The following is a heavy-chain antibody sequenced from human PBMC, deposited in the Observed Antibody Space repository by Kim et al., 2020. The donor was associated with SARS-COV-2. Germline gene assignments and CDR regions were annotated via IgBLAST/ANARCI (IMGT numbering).Heavy chain of an antibody. V-gene: IGHV3-23*01. CDR1: GFTFSSYA. CDR2: ISGSGGST. Sequence: GGSLRLSCAASGFTFSSYAMSWVRQAPGKGLEWVSAISGSGGSTYYADSVKGRFTISRDNSKNTLYLQMNSLRAEDTAVYYCAKVPRYSGYEGTFYYYYGMDVWGQGTTVTVSS. D-gene: IGHD5-12*01. CDR3: AKVPRYSGYEGTFYYYYGMDV. J-gene: IGHJ6*02.